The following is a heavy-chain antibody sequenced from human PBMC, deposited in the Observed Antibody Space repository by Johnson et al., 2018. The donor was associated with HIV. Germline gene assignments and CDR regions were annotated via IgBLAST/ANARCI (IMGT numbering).Heavy chain of an antibody. D-gene: IGHD4-17*01. CDR1: GLSFSNFG. Sequence: QVQLVESGGGVIQPGRSLTLSCVGSGLSFSNFGIHWVRQAPGKGPEWVAVISYDGSDKYYADSVKGQFTLSRDNSKNTLDLQMNSLRAEDTAVYYCAKDQYRKLTTVAGIWGQGTMVTVSS. CDR2: ISYDGSDK. V-gene: IGHV3-30*18. CDR3: AKDQYRKLTTVAGI. J-gene: IGHJ3*02.